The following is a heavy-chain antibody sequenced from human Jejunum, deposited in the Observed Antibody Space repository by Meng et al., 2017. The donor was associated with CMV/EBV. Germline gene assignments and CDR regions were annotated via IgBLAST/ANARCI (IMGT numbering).Heavy chain of an antibody. Sequence: TLPLTCVVSGGALVGTNWWNWVRHPPGGGLEWIGEIFHSGATNYNPSLKSRVTISIDNSKNQFSLKLTSMTAADTAVYFCGDPPAGYWGQGILVTVSS. CDR1: GGALVGTNW. J-gene: IGHJ4*02. CDR2: IFHSGAT. V-gene: IGHV4/OR15-8*02. CDR3: GDPPAGY.